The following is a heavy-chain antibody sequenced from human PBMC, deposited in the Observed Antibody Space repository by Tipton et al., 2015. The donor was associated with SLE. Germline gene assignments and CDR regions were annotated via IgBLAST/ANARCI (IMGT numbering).Heavy chain of an antibody. CDR3: ARDSLNWGSYYHGMDV. D-gene: IGHD3-16*01. CDR2: INHSGST. J-gene: IGHJ6*02. Sequence: TLSLTCAVYGGSFSGYYWSWIRQPPGKGLEWIGEINHSGSTNYNPSLKSRVTISVDTSKNQIFLSLSSVTAADTAVYYCARDSLNWGSYYHGMDVWGQGTTVTVSS. V-gene: IGHV4-34*01. CDR1: GGSFSGYY.